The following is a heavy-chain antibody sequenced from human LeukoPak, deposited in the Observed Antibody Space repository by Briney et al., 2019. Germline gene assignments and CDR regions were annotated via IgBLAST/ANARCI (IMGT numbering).Heavy chain of an antibody. Sequence: GASVKVSCKASGYTFTSYGINWVRQAPGQGLEWMGWMNPNSGNTGYAQKFQGRVTMTRNTSISTAYMELSSLRSEDTAVYYCARAAGTQDRYYYYYYMDVWGKGTTVTVSS. J-gene: IGHJ6*03. CDR3: ARAAGTQDRYYYYYYMDV. D-gene: IGHD6-19*01. CDR2: MNPNSGNT. V-gene: IGHV1-8*01. CDR1: GYTFTSYG.